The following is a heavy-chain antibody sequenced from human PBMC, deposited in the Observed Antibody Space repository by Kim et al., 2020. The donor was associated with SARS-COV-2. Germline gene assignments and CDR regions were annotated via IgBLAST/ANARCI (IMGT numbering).Heavy chain of an antibody. CDR3: AKDVGGVDY. Sequence: SNKYYADSVKGRFTISRDNSKNTLYLQMNSLRAEDTAVYYCAKDVGGVDYWGQGTLVTVSS. J-gene: IGHJ4*02. V-gene: IGHV3-33*06. CDR2: SNK.